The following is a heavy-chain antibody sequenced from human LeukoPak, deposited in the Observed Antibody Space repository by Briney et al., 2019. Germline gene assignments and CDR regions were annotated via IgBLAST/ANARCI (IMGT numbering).Heavy chain of an antibody. Sequence: PGGSLRLSCAASGFTFSNYAMSWVRQAPGKGLEWVSGIGGSGGDTYYADSVKGRFTISRDNAKNSLYLQMNSLRAEDTAVYYCARELRDYSRPLDYWGQGTLVTVSS. V-gene: IGHV3-23*01. CDR3: ARELRDYSRPLDY. D-gene: IGHD4-11*01. CDR1: GFTFSNYA. CDR2: IGGSGGDT. J-gene: IGHJ4*02.